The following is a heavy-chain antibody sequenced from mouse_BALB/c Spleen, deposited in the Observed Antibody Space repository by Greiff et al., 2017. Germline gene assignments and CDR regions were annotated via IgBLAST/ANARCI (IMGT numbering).Heavy chain of an antibody. J-gene: IGHJ4*01. D-gene: IGHD4-1*02. V-gene: IGHV1S81*02. CDR1: GYTFTSYY. Sequence: QVQLQQSGAELVKPGASVKLSCKASGYTFTSYYMYWVKQRPGQGLEWIGEINPSNGGTNFNEKFKSKATLTVDKSSSTAYMQLSSLTSEDSAVYYCTRFNWAYAMDYWGQGTSVTVSS. CDR2: INPSNGGT. CDR3: TRFNWAYAMDY.